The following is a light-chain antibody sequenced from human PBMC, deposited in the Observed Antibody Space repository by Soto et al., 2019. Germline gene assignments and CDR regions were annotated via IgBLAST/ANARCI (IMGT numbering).Light chain of an antibody. CDR1: ENVGSN. V-gene: IGKV3-15*01. J-gene: IGKJ1*01. CDR3: QQYDNWPQT. Sequence: DIVMTQSPATLSVSPGEGATLSCRASENVGSNLGWYQQKPGQAPRLLIYGASTRATDIPARFSGSGSGTEFTLTISSLQSEDFAVYFCQQYDNWPQTFGHGTMVEIK. CDR2: GAS.